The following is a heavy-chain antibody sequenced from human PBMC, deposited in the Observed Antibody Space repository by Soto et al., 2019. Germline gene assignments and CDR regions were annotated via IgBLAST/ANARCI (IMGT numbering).Heavy chain of an antibody. V-gene: IGHV1-69*01. CDR2: IIPIVGTA. J-gene: IGHJ6*02. CDR3: ARGGITMVRAPQHTVYGMDV. Sequence: QVQLVQSGAEVKKPGSSVKVSCKASGGTFSSYAISWVRQAPGQGLEWMGGIIPIVGTANYAQKFQGRVTITADESTSTAYMELSRLRSEDPAVYYCARGGITMVRAPQHTVYGMDVWCQGPTLTASS. CDR1: GGTFSSYA. D-gene: IGHD3-10*01.